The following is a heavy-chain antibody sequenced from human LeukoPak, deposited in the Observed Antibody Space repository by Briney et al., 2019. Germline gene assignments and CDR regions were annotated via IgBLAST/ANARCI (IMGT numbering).Heavy chain of an antibody. J-gene: IGHJ4*02. V-gene: IGHV3-72*01. CDR1: GFTSSDHY. CDR3: ARRVRGDYFDY. Sequence: GGSLRLSRAASGFTSSDHYMDWVRQAPGKGLEWVGRTRNKANGYTTEYAASVKGRFTISRDDSKNSLYLQMNSLKTEDTAVYYCARRVRGDYFDYWGQGTLVTVSS. D-gene: IGHD3-10*01. CDR2: TRNKANGYTT.